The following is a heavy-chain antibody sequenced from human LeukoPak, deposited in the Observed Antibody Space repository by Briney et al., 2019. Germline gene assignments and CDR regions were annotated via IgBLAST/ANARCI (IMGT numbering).Heavy chain of an antibody. CDR2: ISYSGST. CDR1: GDSTSSHS. J-gene: IGHJ4*02. CDR3: ARDLSPRI. V-gene: IGHV4-59*11. Sequence: SETLSLTCTVSGDSTSSHSWSWIRQPPGKGLEWIGYISYSGSTNYNPSLKSRVTMSVDTSKNQFSLRLNSVTAADTAVYYCARDLSPRIWGQGTLVTVSS.